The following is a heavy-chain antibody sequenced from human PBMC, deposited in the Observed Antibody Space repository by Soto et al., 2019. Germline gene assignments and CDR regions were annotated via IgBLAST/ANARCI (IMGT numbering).Heavy chain of an antibody. CDR1: GGSISGYY. J-gene: IGHJ5*02. CDR3: ARYKGGSWPFDP. Sequence: QVQVQESGPGLVKPAETLSLTCTVSGGSISGYYWSWIRQPPGKGLEWIGYISNSGITNYNPSLKGRITTSIDTSKNQFSLKLSSVTAADTAVYYCARYKGGSWPFDPWGQGTLVTVSS. V-gene: IGHV4-59*01. D-gene: IGHD2-15*01. CDR2: ISNSGIT.